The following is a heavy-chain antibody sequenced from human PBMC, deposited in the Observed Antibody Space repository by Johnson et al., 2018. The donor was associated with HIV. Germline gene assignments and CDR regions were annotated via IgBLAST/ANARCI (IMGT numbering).Heavy chain of an antibody. CDR3: ARDPYYDFWSGYSAAVNGAFDI. Sequence: QVQLVESGGGVVQPGGSLRLSCAASGFTFSSYGMHWVRQAPGKGLEWVAFIRYDGNNKYYADSVKGRFTISRDTSKNTLDLQMNSLRAEDTAVYYCARDPYYDFWSGYSAAVNGAFDIWGQGTMVTVSS. CDR1: GFTFSSYG. CDR2: IRYDGNNK. V-gene: IGHV3-30*02. J-gene: IGHJ3*02. D-gene: IGHD3-3*01.